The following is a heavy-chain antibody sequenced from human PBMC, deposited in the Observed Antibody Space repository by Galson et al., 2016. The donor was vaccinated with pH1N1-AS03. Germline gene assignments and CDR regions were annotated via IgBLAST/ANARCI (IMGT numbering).Heavy chain of an antibody. D-gene: IGHD3-3*01. Sequence: SLRLSCAVSGFSVSSKYMHWVRQAPGKGLEWISVIFTGGTTYYADSVRGRFTISRDDSRNTLYLQMNSLRNEDTAVYYCARGITIFGLARPALDSWGQGTRVTVSS. J-gene: IGHJ4*02. V-gene: IGHV3-66*02. CDR3: ARGITIFGLARPALDS. CDR2: IFTGGTT. CDR1: GFSVSSKY.